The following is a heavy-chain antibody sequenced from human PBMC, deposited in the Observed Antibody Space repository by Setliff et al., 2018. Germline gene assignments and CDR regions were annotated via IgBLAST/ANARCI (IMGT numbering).Heavy chain of an antibody. CDR3: TRARDRSGYWDFDY. CDR1: GFTFGTYW. D-gene: IGHD3-3*01. V-gene: IGHV3-74*03. J-gene: IGHJ4*02. Sequence: SGGSLRLSCAASGFTFGTYWMHWVRQVPGKGLVWVSRIGTDGSGTEYADSVKGRFTVSRDNAKNTLYLQMNRLRAEDTAVYYCTRARDRSGYWDFDYWGQGTLVTVSS. CDR2: IGTDGSGT.